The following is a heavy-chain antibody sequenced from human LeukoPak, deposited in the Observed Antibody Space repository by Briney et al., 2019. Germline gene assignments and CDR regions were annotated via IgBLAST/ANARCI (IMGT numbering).Heavy chain of an antibody. CDR2: INRDGSTR. D-gene: IGHD2-21*01. J-gene: IGHJ4*02. CDR3: ARETSGSWYS. V-gene: IGHV3-74*01. Sequence: GGSLRLSCAASGFTFSSDWMHWVRQGPGKGLVWVSRINRDGSTRAYAGSVKGRFTISRDNAKNTLYLQMNSLRAEDTAVYYCARETSGSWYSWGRGTLVTVSS. CDR1: GFTFSSDW.